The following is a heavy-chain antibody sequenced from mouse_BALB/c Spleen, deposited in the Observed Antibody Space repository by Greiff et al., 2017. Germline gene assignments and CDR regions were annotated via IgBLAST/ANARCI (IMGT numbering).Heavy chain of an antibody. CDR3: ARVGLYFDV. Sequence: EVKLMESGGGLVQPGGSLKLSCAASGFTFSSYGMSWVRQTPDKRLELVATINSNGGSTYYPDSVKGRFTISRDNAKNTLYLQMSSLKSEDTAMYYCARVGLYFDVWGEGTTVTVSS. V-gene: IGHV5-6-3*01. J-gene: IGHJ1*01. CDR2: INSNGGST. CDR1: GFTFSSYG.